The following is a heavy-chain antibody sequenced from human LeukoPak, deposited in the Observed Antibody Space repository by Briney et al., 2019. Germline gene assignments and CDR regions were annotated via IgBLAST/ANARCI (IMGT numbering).Heavy chain of an antibody. Sequence: ASVKVSCKASGHSFSTDGVSWVRQAPGQGLEWMGWIGAYSGNTKYAQNFQDRVTMTIDRSTNTAYLELRSLGSDDTAVYYCGRAPQYLSGWPWVHDSWGQGTLVIVTS. J-gene: IGHJ4*02. CDR2: IGAYSGNT. D-gene: IGHD6-19*01. CDR3: GRAPQYLSGWPWVHDS. V-gene: IGHV1-18*01. CDR1: GHSFSTDG.